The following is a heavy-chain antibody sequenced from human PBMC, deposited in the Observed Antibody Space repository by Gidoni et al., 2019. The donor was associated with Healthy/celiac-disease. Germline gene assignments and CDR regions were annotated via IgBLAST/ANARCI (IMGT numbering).Heavy chain of an antibody. D-gene: IGHD3-9*01. Sequence: QVQLVESGGGVVQPGRSLRLSCAASGFTFSSYGMHWVRQAPGKGLEWVAVIWYDGSNKDYADSVKGRFTISRDNSKNTLYLQMNSLRAEDTAVYYCARAGYFDWFDEFDPWGQGTLVTVSS. CDR1: GFTFSSYG. J-gene: IGHJ5*02. V-gene: IGHV3-33*01. CDR2: IWYDGSNK. CDR3: ARAGYFDWFDEFDP.